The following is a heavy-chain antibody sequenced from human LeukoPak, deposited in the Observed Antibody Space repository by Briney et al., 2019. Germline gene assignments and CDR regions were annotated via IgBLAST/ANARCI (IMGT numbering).Heavy chain of an antibody. J-gene: IGHJ6*02. D-gene: IGHD2/OR15-2a*01. CDR3: ARDQLRILSMNYYYYGMDV. CDR1: GYTFTGYY. V-gene: IGHV1-2*04. Sequence: ASVKVSCKASGYTFTGYYMHWVRRAPGQGLEWMGWINPNSGGTNYAQKFQGWVTMTRDTSISTAYMELSRLRSDDTAVYYCARDQLRILSMNYYYYGMDVWGQGTTVTVS. CDR2: INPNSGGT.